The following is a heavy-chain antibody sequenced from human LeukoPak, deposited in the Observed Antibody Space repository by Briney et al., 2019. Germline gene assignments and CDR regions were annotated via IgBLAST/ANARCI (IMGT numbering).Heavy chain of an antibody. D-gene: IGHD6-6*01. CDR2: INPNSGGT. J-gene: IGHJ5*02. CDR3: ARLKSTISSGWFDP. CDR1: GYTFTGYY. Sequence: ASVNVSCKASGYTFTGYYMHWVRQAPGQGLEWMGWINPNSGGTSYAQKFQGRVTMTRDTSISTVYMELSRLRSDDTAVYYCARLKSTISSGWFDPWGQGTLVTVSS. V-gene: IGHV1-2*02.